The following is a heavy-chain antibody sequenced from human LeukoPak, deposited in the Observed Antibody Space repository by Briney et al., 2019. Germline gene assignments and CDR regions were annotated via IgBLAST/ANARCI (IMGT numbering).Heavy chain of an antibody. D-gene: IGHD2-15*01. Sequence: PGGSLRLSCAASGFTFSSFVMSWVRQAPGKGLEWVSGIGSGGGTYYADSVKGRFTISRDNAKNTLYLHMNSLRAEDTAVYYCARISYSRNFDYWGQGTLVTVSS. J-gene: IGHJ4*02. CDR3: ARISYSRNFDY. CDR1: GFTFSSFV. V-gene: IGHV3-23*01. CDR2: IGSGGGT.